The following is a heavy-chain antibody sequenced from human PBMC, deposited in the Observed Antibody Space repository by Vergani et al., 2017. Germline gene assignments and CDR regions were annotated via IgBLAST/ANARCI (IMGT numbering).Heavy chain of an antibody. CDR2: IITFCGTT. D-gene: IGHD2-15*01. V-gene: IGHV1-69*13. CDR1: GGPFKNSA. CDR3: ARGCPGGGGGCSAGWYFDL. J-gene: IGHJ2*01. Sequence: QVQLVQSGAEVKKPGSSVKVSCKASGGPFKNSAFRWLRPVPGPGLEWMGRIITFCGTTDYAQQFQGRFTIIADEVTRTVDMQVSNRRSEDTAVYYCARGCPGGGGGCSAGWYFDLWGRGTLVTVSS.